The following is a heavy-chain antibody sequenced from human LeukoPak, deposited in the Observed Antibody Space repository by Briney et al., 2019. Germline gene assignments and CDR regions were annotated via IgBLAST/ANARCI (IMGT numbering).Heavy chain of an antibody. CDR2: IIPICGTA. Sequence: SVKVSCKASGGTFSSYAINWVRQAPGQGLEWMGVIIPICGTANYALKFKARVTITADKSTSTAYLEMSSLRSEDTAVYYCARGRDYYATSGYYYGSWGQGTQVTVSS. D-gene: IGHD3-22*01. CDR3: ARGRDYYATSGYYYGS. J-gene: IGHJ5*02. CDR1: GGTFSSYA. V-gene: IGHV1-69*06.